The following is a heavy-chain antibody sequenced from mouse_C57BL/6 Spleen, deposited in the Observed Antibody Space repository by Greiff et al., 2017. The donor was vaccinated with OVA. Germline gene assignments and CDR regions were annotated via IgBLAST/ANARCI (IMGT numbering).Heavy chain of an antibody. J-gene: IGHJ2*01. D-gene: IGHD2-1*01. CDR1: GYSITSGYY. V-gene: IGHV3-6*01. CDR2: ISYDGSN. CDR3: AYGNYLDY. Sequence: EVKLVESGPGLVKPSQSLSLTCSVTGYSITSGYYWNWIRQFPGNKLEWMGYISYDGSNNYNPSLKNRISITRDTSKNQFFLKLNSVTTEDTATYYCAYGNYLDYWGQGTTLTVSS.